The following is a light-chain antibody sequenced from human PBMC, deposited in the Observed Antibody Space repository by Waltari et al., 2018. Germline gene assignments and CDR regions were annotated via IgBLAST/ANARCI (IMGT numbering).Light chain of an antibody. CDR1: QSVSSY. Sequence: EIVLTQSPVTLSLSPGERATLSCRASQSVSSYLAWYQQKPGQAPRLLIYDASNRATGIPARFSGTVSGTDFTLTISSLEPEGFAIYYCQQRSKWPKTFGGGTKVEIK. CDR3: QQRSKWPKT. V-gene: IGKV3-11*01. CDR2: DAS. J-gene: IGKJ4*01.